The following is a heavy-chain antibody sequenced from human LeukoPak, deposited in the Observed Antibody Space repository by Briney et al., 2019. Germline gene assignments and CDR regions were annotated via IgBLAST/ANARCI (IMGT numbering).Heavy chain of an antibody. CDR1: GGSIFSYY. V-gene: IGHV4-59*08. CDR2: VYNGGST. D-gene: IGHD2-2*01. Sequence: SETLSLTCTVSGGSIFSYYWSWIRQSPGKGLEWIGYVYNGGSTNYNPSLKSRVTISVDTSKNQFSLKLSSVTAADTAVYYCARQAISRYCSSTSCYYYYYYGMDVWGQGTTVTVSS. J-gene: IGHJ6*02. CDR3: ARQAISRYCSSTSCYYYYYYGMDV.